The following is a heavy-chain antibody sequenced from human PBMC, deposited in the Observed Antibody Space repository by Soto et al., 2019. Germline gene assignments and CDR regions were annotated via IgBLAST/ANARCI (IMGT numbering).Heavy chain of an antibody. CDR1: GDSVSSNSAA. D-gene: IGHD2-15*01. V-gene: IGHV6-1*01. CDR2: TYYRSKWYN. CDR3: ARDLAPSPAHCSGGSCYPGLAFDI. Sequence: PSQTLSLTCAISGDSVSSNSAAWNWIRQSPSRGLEWLGRTYYRSKWYNDYAVSVKSRITINPDTSKNQFSLQLNSVTPEDTAVYYCARDLAPSPAHCSGGSCYPGLAFDIWGQGTMVTVSS. J-gene: IGHJ3*02.